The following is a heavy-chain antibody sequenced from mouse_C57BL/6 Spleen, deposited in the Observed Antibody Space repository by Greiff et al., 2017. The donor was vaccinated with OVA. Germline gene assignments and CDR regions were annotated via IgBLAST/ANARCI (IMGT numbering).Heavy chain of an antibody. D-gene: IGHD1-1*01. V-gene: IGHV14-3*01. CDR3: AAYDYGGSSDLDY. CDR1: GFNFTNTD. Sequence: EVQLLQSVAELARPGASVKLSCTASGFNFTNTDLHWVKQRPGQGLEWIGRIDPANGNTKYNPKFQGKATITADKSSNTAYLQLSSLTSEDSAVYYCAAYDYGGSSDLDYWGQGTTLTVSS. J-gene: IGHJ2*01. CDR2: IDPANGNT.